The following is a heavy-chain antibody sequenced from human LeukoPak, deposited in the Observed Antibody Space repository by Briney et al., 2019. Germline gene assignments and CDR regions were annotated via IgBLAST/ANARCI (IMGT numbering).Heavy chain of an antibody. CDR2: IYYSGST. CDR1: GGSISSYY. Sequence: SETLSLTCTVSGGSISSYYWSWIRQPPGKGLEWIGYIYYSGSTNYNPSLKSRVTISVDTSKNQFSLKLSSVTAADTAVYYCARVDDSSGSMFDYRGQGTLVTVSS. D-gene: IGHD3-22*01. CDR3: ARVDDSSGSMFDY. V-gene: IGHV4-59*01. J-gene: IGHJ4*02.